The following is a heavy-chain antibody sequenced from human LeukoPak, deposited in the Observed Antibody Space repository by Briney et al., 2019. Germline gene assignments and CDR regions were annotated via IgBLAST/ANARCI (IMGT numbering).Heavy chain of an antibody. CDR1: GYSFSDYY. V-gene: IGHV1-2*02. Sequence: SVKVSCKASGYSFSDYYMHWVRQAPGQGLEWMGWINPNSGGTNYAQKFQGRVTMTRDTSISTAYMELSRLRSDDTAVYYCARETRDYTIVGTSGGFDPWGQGTLVTVSS. J-gene: IGHJ5*02. CDR3: ARETRDYTIVGTSGGFDP. D-gene: IGHD1-26*01. CDR2: INPNSGGT.